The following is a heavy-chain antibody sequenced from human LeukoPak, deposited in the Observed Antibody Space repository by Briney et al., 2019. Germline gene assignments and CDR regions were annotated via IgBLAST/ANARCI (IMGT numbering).Heavy chain of an antibody. J-gene: IGHJ6*02. CDR3: ARGPILAAALRGDYYGMDV. CDR1: GGSISSYY. D-gene: IGHD2-15*01. V-gene: IGHV4-59*01. Sequence: NPSETLSLTCTVSGGSISSYYWSWVRQPPGKGLEWIGYIYYSGSTNYNPSLKSRVTISVDTSKNQFSLKLSSVTAADTAVYYCARGPILAAALRGDYYGMDVWGQGTTVTVSS. CDR2: IYYSGST.